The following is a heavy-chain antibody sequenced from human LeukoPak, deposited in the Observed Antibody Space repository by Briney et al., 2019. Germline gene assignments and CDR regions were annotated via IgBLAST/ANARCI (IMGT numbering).Heavy chain of an antibody. CDR1: GYTFTGYY. J-gene: IGHJ5*01. D-gene: IGHD3-22*01. CDR3: ARDRRTYYYDNSGYDGTGWFDS. CDR2: INPNSGGT. Sequence: ASVKVSCKASGYTFTGYYMHWVRQAPGQGLEWMGWINPNSGGTNYAQKFQGRVTMTRDTSISTAYMELGRLRSDDTAVYYCARDRRTYYYDNSGYDGTGWFDSWGQGTLVTVSS. V-gene: IGHV1-2*02.